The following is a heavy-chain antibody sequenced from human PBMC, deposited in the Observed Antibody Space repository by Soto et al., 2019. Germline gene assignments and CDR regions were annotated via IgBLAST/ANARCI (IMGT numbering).Heavy chain of an antibody. Sequence: GGSLRLSCAASGFTFSNYWMSWVRQAPGKGLEWVANIKLDGSEKYYVDSVKGRFTLSRDNSKNTLYLQMNSLRAEDTAAYYCAKEGAMVPKEFDYWGQGTLVTVSS. V-gene: IGHV3-7*01. D-gene: IGHD5-18*01. CDR2: IKLDGSEK. CDR3: AKEGAMVPKEFDY. J-gene: IGHJ4*02. CDR1: GFTFSNYW.